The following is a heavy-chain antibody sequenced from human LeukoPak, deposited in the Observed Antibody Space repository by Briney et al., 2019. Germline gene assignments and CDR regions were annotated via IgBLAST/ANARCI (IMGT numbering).Heavy chain of an antibody. V-gene: IGHV4-38-2*01. CDR1: GYSIGSRYY. D-gene: IGHD3-22*01. Sequence: SETLSLTCAVSGYSIGSRYYWGWIRQPPGKGLEWIGSIYHSESTYYNPSLKSRVTISVDTSKNQFSLKLRSVTAADTAVYYCARHRFALVIRGPLDYWGQGTLVTVSS. J-gene: IGHJ4*02. CDR2: IYHSEST. CDR3: ARHRFALVIRGPLDY.